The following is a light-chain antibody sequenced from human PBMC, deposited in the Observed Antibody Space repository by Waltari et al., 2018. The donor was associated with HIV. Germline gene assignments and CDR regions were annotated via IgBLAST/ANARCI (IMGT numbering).Light chain of an antibody. J-gene: IGLJ3*02. CDR3: YSIDSSGNLWV. Sequence: SYELTQPPSVSVSPGQTARITCSGDALPNKYAYWYQQKSGQAPVLGIHEDNKRPSGVPEGFSGSSSGTMATLTISGGQVEDEADYYCYSIDSSGNLWVVGGGTKLTVL. CDR2: EDN. V-gene: IGLV3-10*01. CDR1: ALPNKY.